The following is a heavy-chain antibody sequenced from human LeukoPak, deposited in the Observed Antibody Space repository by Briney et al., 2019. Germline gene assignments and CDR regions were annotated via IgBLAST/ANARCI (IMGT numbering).Heavy chain of an antibody. J-gene: IGHJ4*02. Sequence: GESLKISCKGSGYSFTSYWIGWVRQMPGKGLEWMGIIYPGDSDIRYSPSFQGQVTISADKSISTAYLQWGSLQASDTAMYYCARPKPDYYDSSGPFDYWGQGTLVTVSS. D-gene: IGHD3-22*01. CDR1: GYSFTSYW. CDR3: ARPKPDYYDSSGPFDY. CDR2: IYPGDSDI. V-gene: IGHV5-51*01.